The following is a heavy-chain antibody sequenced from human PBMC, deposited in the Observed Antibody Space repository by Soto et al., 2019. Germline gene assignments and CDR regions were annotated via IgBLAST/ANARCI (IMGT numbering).Heavy chain of an antibody. J-gene: IGHJ4*02. CDR2: IKRDGSEK. CDR3: ASLEWESSGYADY. CDR1: GFTFGSNW. D-gene: IGHD5-12*01. Sequence: PVGSLRLSCAASGFTFGSNWMSWVRQAPGKGLEWVANIKRDGSEKYYVDSVKGRFTISRDNAKNTLYLQMNSLRADDTAVYYCASLEWESSGYADYWGQGTQVTVSS. V-gene: IGHV3-7*03.